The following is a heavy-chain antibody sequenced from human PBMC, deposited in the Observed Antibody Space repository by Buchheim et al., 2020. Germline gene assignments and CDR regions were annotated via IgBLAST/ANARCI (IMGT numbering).Heavy chain of an antibody. J-gene: IGHJ4*02. Sequence: QVQLQESGPGLVKPSETLSLTCTVSGGSISSYYWSWIRQPPGKGLEWIGYIYYSGSTNYNPSLKSRVTISVDTSKNQFSLKLSSVTAADTAVYYCARDQGRDCSSTSCSRGIDCWGQGTL. V-gene: IGHV4-59*01. D-gene: IGHD2-2*01. CDR2: IYYSGST. CDR3: ARDQGRDCSSTSCSRGIDC. CDR1: GGSISSYY.